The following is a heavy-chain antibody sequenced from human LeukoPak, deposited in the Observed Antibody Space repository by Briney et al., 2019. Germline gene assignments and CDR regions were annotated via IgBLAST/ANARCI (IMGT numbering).Heavy chain of an antibody. CDR3: ARGNGGYYYDSSGNYLLKDAFDI. Sequence: NPGGSLRLSCAASGFTFSDYYMSWLRQAPGEGLEGISYSTNTGSTIYYADAVQGRFTISRANAKNSLYLQMNSPRADDTAVYYCARGNGGYYYDSSGNYLLKDAFDIGGQGTMVTVSS. CDR2: STNTGSTI. D-gene: IGHD3-22*01. V-gene: IGHV3-11*01. J-gene: IGHJ3*02. CDR1: GFTFSDYY.